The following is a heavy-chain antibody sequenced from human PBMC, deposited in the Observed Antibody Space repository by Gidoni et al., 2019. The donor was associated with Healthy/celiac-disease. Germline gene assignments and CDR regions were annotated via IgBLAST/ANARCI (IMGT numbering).Heavy chain of an antibody. D-gene: IGHD3-22*01. CDR2: INHSGST. V-gene: IGHV4-34*01. Sequence: QVQLQQWGAGLLKPSETLSLTCAVYGGSFSGYYWSWIRQPPGKGLEWIGEINHSGSTNYNPSLKSRVTISVDTSKNQFSLKLSSVTAADTAVYYCARTRQAAIDSSGYYYAFDIWGQGTMVTVSS. CDR3: ARTRQAAIDSSGYYYAFDI. CDR1: GGSFSGYY. J-gene: IGHJ3*02.